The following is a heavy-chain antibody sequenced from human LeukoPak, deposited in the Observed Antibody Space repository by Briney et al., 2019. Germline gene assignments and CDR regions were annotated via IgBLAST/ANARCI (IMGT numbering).Heavy chain of an antibody. J-gene: IGHJ5*02. CDR3: ARVQYYDFWSGYDNWFDP. CDR1: GGSISSYY. Sequence: SETLSLTCTVSGGSISSYYWSWIRQPPGKGLGWIGYIYYSGSTNYNPSLKSRVTISVDTSKNQFSLKLSSVTAADTAVYYCARVQYYDFWSGYDNWFDPWGQGTLVTVSS. D-gene: IGHD3-3*01. CDR2: IYYSGST. V-gene: IGHV4-59*01.